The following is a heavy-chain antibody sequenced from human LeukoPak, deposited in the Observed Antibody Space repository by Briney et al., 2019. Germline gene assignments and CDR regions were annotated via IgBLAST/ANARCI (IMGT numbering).Heavy chain of an antibody. CDR1: GFTFSSYA. CDR2: ISYDGSNK. Sequence: LSCAASGFTFSSYAMHWVRQAPGKGLEWVAVISYDGSNKYYADSVKGRFTISRDNSKNTLYLQMNSLRAEDTAVYYCARDGLELRAFDIWGQGTMVTVSS. CDR3: ARDGLELRAFDI. V-gene: IGHV3-30-3*01. D-gene: IGHD1-7*01. J-gene: IGHJ3*02.